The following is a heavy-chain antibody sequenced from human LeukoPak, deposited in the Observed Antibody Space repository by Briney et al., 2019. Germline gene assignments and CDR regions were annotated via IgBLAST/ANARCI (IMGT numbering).Heavy chain of an antibody. V-gene: IGHV3-48*01. J-gene: IGHJ4*02. CDR1: GFTFSSFS. Sequence: GGSLRLSCAASGFTFSSFSMNWVRKAPGKGLGWVSYISISSSTIFYADSVKGRFTNSRDNAKNSLYLQMNSLRAEDTAVYYCARVHGGYPFDYWGQGTLVTVSS. CDR2: ISISSSTI. CDR3: ARVHGGYPFDY. D-gene: IGHD2-15*01.